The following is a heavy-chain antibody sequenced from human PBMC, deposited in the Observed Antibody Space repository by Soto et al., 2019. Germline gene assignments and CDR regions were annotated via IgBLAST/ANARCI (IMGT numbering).Heavy chain of an antibody. J-gene: IGHJ6*02. CDR3: AKYSLYSSGYWYYYGMDV. CDR2: ISYDGSNK. CDR1: GFTFSSYG. V-gene: IGHV3-30*18. Sequence: QVQLVESGGGVVQPGRSLRLSCAASGFTFSSYGMHWVRQAPGKGLEWVAVISYDGSNKYYADSVKGRFTISRDNSKNTLYMQMNSLRAEDTAVYYCAKYSLYSSGYWYYYGMDVWGQGTTVTVSS. D-gene: IGHD6-19*01.